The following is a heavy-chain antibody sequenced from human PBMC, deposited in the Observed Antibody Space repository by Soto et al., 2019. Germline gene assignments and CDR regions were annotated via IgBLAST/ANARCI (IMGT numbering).Heavy chain of an antibody. CDR1: GFTFSSYG. Sequence: GGSLRLSCAASGFTFSSYGMHWVRQAPGKGLEWVAVIWYDGSNKYYADSVKGRFTISRDNAKNSLYLQMNSLTVEDTAMYYCARASSSTSGAIDYWGQGTLVTVSS. CDR3: ARASSSTSGAIDY. CDR2: IWYDGSNK. V-gene: IGHV3-33*03. D-gene: IGHD2-2*01. J-gene: IGHJ4*02.